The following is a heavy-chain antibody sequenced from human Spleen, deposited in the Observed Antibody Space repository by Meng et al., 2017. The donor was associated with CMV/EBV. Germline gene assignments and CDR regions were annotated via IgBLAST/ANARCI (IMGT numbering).Heavy chain of an antibody. Sequence: GESLKISCAASGFTFSSYGMHWVRQAPGKGLEWVAFIRYDGSIQYYADSVKGRFTISRDNSKNTLYLQMNSLRAEDTAVYYCAKARHSSGWLVDYWGQGTLVTVSS. CDR1: GFTFSSYG. J-gene: IGHJ4*02. D-gene: IGHD6-19*01. CDR2: IRYDGSIQ. CDR3: AKARHSSGWLVDY. V-gene: IGHV3-30*02.